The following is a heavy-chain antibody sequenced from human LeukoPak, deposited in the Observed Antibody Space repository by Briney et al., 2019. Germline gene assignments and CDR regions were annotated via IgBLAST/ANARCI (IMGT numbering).Heavy chain of an antibody. Sequence: SETLSLSCTVSGGSISSGGYYWSWIRQPPGKGLEWIGEINHSGSTNYNPSLKSRVTISVDTSKNQFSLKLSSVTAADTAVYYCAIRPETTGTTSYFDYWGQGTLVTVSS. CDR1: GGSISSGGYY. J-gene: IGHJ4*02. CDR3: AIRPETTGTTSYFDY. D-gene: IGHD1-1*01. CDR2: INHSGST. V-gene: IGHV4-39*07.